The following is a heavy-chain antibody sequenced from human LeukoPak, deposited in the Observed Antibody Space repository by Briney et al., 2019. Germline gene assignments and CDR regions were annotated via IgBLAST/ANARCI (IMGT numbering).Heavy chain of an antibody. CDR2: IYYSGST. D-gene: IGHD2-15*01. CDR1: GGSISSSSYY. V-gene: IGHV4-39*01. J-gene: IGHJ4*02. CDR3: ARETLGYCSGGSCYS. Sequence: SETLSLTCTVSGGSISSSSYYWGWIRQPPGKGLEWIGSIYYSGSTYYNPSLKSRVTISVDTSKNQFSLKLSSVTAADTAVYYCARETLGYCSGGSCYSWGQGTLVTVSS.